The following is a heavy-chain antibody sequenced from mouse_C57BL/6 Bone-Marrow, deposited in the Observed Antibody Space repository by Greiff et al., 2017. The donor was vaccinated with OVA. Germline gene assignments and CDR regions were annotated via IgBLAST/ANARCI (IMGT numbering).Heavy chain of an antibody. V-gene: IGHV5-15*01. D-gene: IGHD2-1*01. CDR3: ARQGPYGNYAMDY. J-gene: IGHJ4*01. CDR2: ISNLAYSI. Sequence: EVKLMESGGGLVQPGGSLKLSCAASGFTFSDYGMAWVRQAPRKGPEWVAFISNLAYSIYYADTVTGRFTISRENAKNTLYLERSSLRSEDTSMDYCARQGPYGNYAMDYWGQGTSVTVSS. CDR1: GFTFSDYG.